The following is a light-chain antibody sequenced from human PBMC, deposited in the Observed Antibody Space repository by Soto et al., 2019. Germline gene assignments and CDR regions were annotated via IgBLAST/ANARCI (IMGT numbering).Light chain of an antibody. J-gene: IGKJ5*01. CDR3: QQYGSSLVT. CDR2: AAS. Sequence: EIVLTQSPGTLSLSPGERATLSCRASQSVSSGYLAWYQQKPGQAPSLLIYAASSRATGIPDRFSGSGSGTDFTLTISRLEPADFAVYYCQQYGSSLVTFGQGTRLEIK. V-gene: IGKV3-20*01. CDR1: QSVSSGY.